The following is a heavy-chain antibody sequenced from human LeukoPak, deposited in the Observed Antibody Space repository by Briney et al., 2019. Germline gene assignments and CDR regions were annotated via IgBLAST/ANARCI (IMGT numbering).Heavy chain of an antibody. CDR2: IYYSGST. D-gene: IGHD3-10*01. Sequence: PSETLSLTCTVSGGSISSGGYYWSWIRQHPGKGLEWIGHIYYSGSTYYNPSLKSRVTISVDTSKNQFSLKLSSVTAADTAVYYCARADPMVRGVNAFDIWGQGTMVTVSS. J-gene: IGHJ3*02. V-gene: IGHV4-31*03. CDR3: ARADPMVRGVNAFDI. CDR1: GGSISSGGYY.